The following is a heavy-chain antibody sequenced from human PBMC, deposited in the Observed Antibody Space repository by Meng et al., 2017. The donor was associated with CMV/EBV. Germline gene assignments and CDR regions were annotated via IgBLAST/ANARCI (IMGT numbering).Heavy chain of an antibody. D-gene: IGHD3-10*01. CDR2: IYTSGST. V-gene: IGHV4-61*02. CDR1: GGSISSGSYY. Sequence: QVRRTVSGQDLVKPPQTLPLTCTVSGGSISSGSYYWSWIRQPAGKGLEWIGRIYTSGSTNYNPSLKSRVTISVDTSKNQFSLKLSSVTAADTAVYYCASVQGLGVSWGQGTLVTVSS. J-gene: IGHJ4*02. CDR3: ASVQGLGVS.